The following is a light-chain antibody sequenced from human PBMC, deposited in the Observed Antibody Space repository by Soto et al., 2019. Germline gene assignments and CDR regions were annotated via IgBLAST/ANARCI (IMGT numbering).Light chain of an antibody. CDR1: QYINTR. CDR3: QQYGRSLLT. J-gene: IGKJ5*01. V-gene: IGKV3-20*01. Sequence: EIVLTQSPGTLSSFPGDRVTLSCRASQYINTRLAWYQHRPGQAPRLLIYGASTRATGIPDRFSGSGSGTDFTLTISSREPDDFSGYYCQQYGRSLLTFGQGTRLEIK. CDR2: GAS.